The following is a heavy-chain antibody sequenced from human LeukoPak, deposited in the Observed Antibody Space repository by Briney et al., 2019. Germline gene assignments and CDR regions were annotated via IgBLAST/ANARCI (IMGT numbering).Heavy chain of an antibody. J-gene: IGHJ5*02. V-gene: IGHV3-21*01. Sequence: PGGSLRLSCAASGFTFSSYSMNWVRQAPGKGLEWVSSISSSSSYICYADSVKGRFTISRDNAKNSLYLQMNSLRAEDTAAYYCARDAGYYDFWSGYPNWFDPWGQGTLVTVSS. CDR1: GFTFSSYS. D-gene: IGHD3-3*01. CDR3: ARDAGYYDFWSGYPNWFDP. CDR2: ISSSSSYI.